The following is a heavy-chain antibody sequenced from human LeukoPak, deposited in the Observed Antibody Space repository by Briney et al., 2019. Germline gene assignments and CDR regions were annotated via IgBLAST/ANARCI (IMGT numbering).Heavy chain of an antibody. D-gene: IGHD6-13*01. CDR2: ISYDGSYK. Sequence: GGSLRLSCAASEFTFSTYGMHWVRQAPGKGLEWVAVISYDGSYKFYADSVKGRFTISRDNSKSTLYLQMNSLRVEDTAVYYCAKDRYSGLNTIDYWGQGTLVTVSS. J-gene: IGHJ4*02. CDR3: AKDRYSGLNTIDY. V-gene: IGHV3-30*18. CDR1: EFTFSTYG.